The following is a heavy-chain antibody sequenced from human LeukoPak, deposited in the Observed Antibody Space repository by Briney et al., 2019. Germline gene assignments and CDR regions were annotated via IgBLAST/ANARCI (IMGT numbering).Heavy chain of an antibody. Sequence: PGGSLRLSCAASDFPFIGYTMHWVRQAPGKGLEWVAFIRYDGSNKYYADSVKGRFTISRDNSKNTLYLQMNSLRAEDTAVYYCAKDGRYFDWLADPGYMDVWGKGTTVTISS. CDR3: AKDGRYFDWLADPGYMDV. V-gene: IGHV3-30*02. CDR1: DFPFIGYT. D-gene: IGHD3-9*01. CDR2: IRYDGSNK. J-gene: IGHJ6*03.